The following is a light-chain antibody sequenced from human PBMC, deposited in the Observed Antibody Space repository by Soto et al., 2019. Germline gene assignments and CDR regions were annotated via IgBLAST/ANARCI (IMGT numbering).Light chain of an antibody. CDR3: QQRSNWHPV. Sequence: EIVLTQSPATLSLSPGERATLSCRASQGVSSYLAWYQQKPGQAPRLLIYDASNRATGIPARFSGSGPGTDFTLTISSLEPEDFAVYYWQQRSNWHPVFGGGTKVEIK. CDR1: QGVSSY. V-gene: IGKV3D-11*01. J-gene: IGKJ4*01. CDR2: DAS.